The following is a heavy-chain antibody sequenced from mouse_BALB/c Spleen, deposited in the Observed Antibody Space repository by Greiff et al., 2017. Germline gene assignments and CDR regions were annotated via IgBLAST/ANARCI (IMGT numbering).Heavy chain of an antibody. D-gene: IGHD2-1*01. V-gene: IGHV2-2*02. CDR2: IWSGGST. J-gene: IGHJ3*01. CDR3: ARVYGNYGWFAY. CDR1: GFSLTSYG. Sequence: VQLQQSGPGLVQPSQSLSITCTVSGFSLTSYGVHWVRQSPGKGLEWLGVIWSGGSTDYNAAFISRLSISKDNSKSQVFFKMNSLQANDTAIYYCARVYGNYGWFAYWGQGTLGTVSA.